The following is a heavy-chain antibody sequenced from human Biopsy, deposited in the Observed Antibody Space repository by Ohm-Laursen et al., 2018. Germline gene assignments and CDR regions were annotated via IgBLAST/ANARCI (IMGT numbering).Heavy chain of an antibody. J-gene: IGHJ1*01. D-gene: IGHD3-9*01. Sequence: SVKVSCKAPGGTFSNYGVNWVRQAPGQGLEWPGGSIPILGTGNYAQKFQDRVTVAADTSTSTATMELRSLRSDDTAVYYCATKLTGYFHHWGQGTLVIVSS. CDR2: SIPILGTG. V-gene: IGHV1-69*06. CDR3: ATKLTGYFHH. CDR1: GGTFSNYG.